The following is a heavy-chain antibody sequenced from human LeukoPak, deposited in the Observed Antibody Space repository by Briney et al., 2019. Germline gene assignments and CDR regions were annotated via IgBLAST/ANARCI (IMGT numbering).Heavy chain of an antibody. D-gene: IGHD3-3*01. CDR1: GGSISSYC. CDR2: IFYSGST. CDR3: VRSDDFWSGYYGY. J-gene: IGHJ4*02. Sequence: PSETLSLTCTVSGGSISSYCWSWIRQPPGKGLEWIGYIFYSGSTNYNPPLKSRVTISVDTSKNQFSLKLSSVTAADTAVYYCVRSDDFWSGYYGYWGQGTLATVSS. V-gene: IGHV4-59*01.